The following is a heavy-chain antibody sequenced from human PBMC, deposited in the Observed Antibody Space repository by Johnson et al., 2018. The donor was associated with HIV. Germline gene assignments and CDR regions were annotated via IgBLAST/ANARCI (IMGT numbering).Heavy chain of an antibody. CDR1: GFTFSNAW. V-gene: IGHV3-15*01. J-gene: IGHJ3*02. Sequence: VQVVESGGGVVRPGGSLRLSCAASGFTFSNAWMSWVRQAPGKGLEWVGRIKSKSDGGTTDYTAPVKGRFTISRDDSKNTLFLQMNSLKTEDTAVYYCTTARVSYDSSGYNAFDIWGQGTMVTVSS. D-gene: IGHD3-22*01. CDR3: TTARVSYDSSGYNAFDI. CDR2: IKSKSDGGTT.